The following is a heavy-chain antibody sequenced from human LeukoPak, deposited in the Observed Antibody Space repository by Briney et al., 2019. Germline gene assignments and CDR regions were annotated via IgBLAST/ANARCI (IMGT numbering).Heavy chain of an antibody. CDR2: INPNSGGT. J-gene: IGHJ4*02. Sequence: ASVKVSCKASGYTFTGYYMHWVRQAPGQGLEWMGWINPNSGGTNYAQKFQGWVTMTRDTSISTAYMELSRLRSDDTAVYYCARGPYCGGDCSSKYYFDYWGQGTLVTVSS. V-gene: IGHV1-2*04. CDR1: GYTFTGYY. D-gene: IGHD2-21*02. CDR3: ARGPYCGGDCSSKYYFDY.